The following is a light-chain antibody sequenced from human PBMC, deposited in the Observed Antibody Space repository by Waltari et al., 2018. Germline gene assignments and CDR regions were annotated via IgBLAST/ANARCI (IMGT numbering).Light chain of an antibody. Sequence: ENGLTQTPATLSLSPGERATHSCRHSHRVSSYLTWYQQKPGQAPRLLIYDASNRATGIPARFSGSGSGTDFTLTISSLEPEDFAVYYCQQRSNWPPTFGQGTKVEIK. CDR3: QQRSNWPPT. V-gene: IGKV3-11*01. CDR1: HRVSSY. CDR2: DAS. J-gene: IGKJ1*01.